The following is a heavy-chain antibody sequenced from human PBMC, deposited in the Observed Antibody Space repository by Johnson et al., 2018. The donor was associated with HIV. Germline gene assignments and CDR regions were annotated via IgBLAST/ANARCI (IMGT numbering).Heavy chain of an antibody. J-gene: IGHJ3*02. Sequence: VQLVESGGGVVRPGGSLRLSCAASGFTVSSNYMSWVRQAPGKGLEWVSHISSRSGPISYSDSVKGRFTISRDNAKNSLYLQMNSLRAEDTAVYYCAKTITMIGRFDAFDIWGQGTLVTVSS. CDR1: GFTVSSNY. D-gene: IGHD3-22*01. CDR3: AKTITMIGRFDAFDI. CDR2: ISSRSGPI. V-gene: IGHV3-48*04.